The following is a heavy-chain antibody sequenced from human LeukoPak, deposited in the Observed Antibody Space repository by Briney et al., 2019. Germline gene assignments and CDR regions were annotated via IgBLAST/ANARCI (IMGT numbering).Heavy chain of an antibody. CDR3: ARDRVTILGVVTLNWFDP. V-gene: IGHV1-69*13. J-gene: IGHJ5*02. Sequence: GASVKVSCKASGGTFSSYAISWVRQAPGQGLEWMGGIIPIFGTANYAQKFQGRVTITADESTSTAYMELSSLRSEDTAVYYCARDRVTILGVVTLNWFDPWGQGTLVTVSS. CDR2: IIPIFGTA. CDR1: GGTFSSYA. D-gene: IGHD3-3*01.